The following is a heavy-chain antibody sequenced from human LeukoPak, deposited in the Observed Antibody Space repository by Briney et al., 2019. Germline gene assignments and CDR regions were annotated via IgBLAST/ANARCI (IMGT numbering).Heavy chain of an antibody. D-gene: IGHD3-22*01. V-gene: IGHV3-53*01. CDR3: ARDIAYDSSGYYSPHSDY. Sequence: GGSLRLSCAASGFTVSSNYMSWVRQAPGKGLEWVSVIYSGGSTYYADSVKGRFTISRDNSRNTLYLQMNSLRAEDTAVYYCARDIAYDSSGYYSPHSDYWGQGTLVTVSS. CDR2: IYSGGST. J-gene: IGHJ4*02. CDR1: GFTVSSNY.